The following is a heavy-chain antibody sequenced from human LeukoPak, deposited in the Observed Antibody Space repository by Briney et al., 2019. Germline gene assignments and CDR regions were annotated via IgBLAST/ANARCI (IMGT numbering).Heavy chain of an antibody. CDR3: ARATGGTIFGVVIGHYYYYMDV. V-gene: IGHV1-8*01. CDR1: GYTFTSYD. Sequence: ASVKVSCKASGYTFTSYDINWVRQATGQGLEWMGWMNPNSGNTGYAQKLQGRVTMTRNTSISTAYMELSSLRSEDTAVYYCARATGGTIFGVVIGHYYYYMDVWGKGTTVTVSS. D-gene: IGHD3-3*01. CDR2: MNPNSGNT. J-gene: IGHJ6*03.